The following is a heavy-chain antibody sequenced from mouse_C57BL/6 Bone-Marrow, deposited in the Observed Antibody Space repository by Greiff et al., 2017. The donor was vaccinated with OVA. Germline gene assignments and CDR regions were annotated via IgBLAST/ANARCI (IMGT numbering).Heavy chain of an antibody. J-gene: IGHJ2*01. V-gene: IGHV1-26*01. Sequence: EVQLQQSGPELVKPGASVKISCKASGYTFTDYYMNWVKQSHGKSLEWIGDINPNNGGTSYNQKFKGKATLTVDKSSSTAYMELRSLTSEDSAVYYCAREWHLLWSYGDHWGQGTTLTVSS. D-gene: IGHD2-1*01. CDR1: GYTFTDYY. CDR2: INPNNGGT. CDR3: AREWHLLWSYGDH.